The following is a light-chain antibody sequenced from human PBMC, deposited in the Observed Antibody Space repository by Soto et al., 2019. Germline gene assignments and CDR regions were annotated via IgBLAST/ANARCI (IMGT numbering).Light chain of an antibody. V-gene: IGLV2-23*03. J-gene: IGLJ3*02. CDR3: FSYAGGNTFV. CDR1: SSDVGNYNF. Sequence: QSALTQPASVSGSPGQSITISCTGTSSDVGNYNFVSWYQQHPGKAPKLIIYEGSKRPSGVPNRFSGSKSGNTASLTISGLQAEDEADYHCFSYAGGNTFVFGGGTKLTVL. CDR2: EGS.